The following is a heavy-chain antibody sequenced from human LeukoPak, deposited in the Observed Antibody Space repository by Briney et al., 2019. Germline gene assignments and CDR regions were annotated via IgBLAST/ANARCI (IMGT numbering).Heavy chain of an antibody. CDR3: ATGVICATTTCPGYRNYYFFMDV. V-gene: IGHV1-24*01. CDR1: AFTLSELS. D-gene: IGHD2-2*01. Sequence: ASVKVSCKVSAFTLSELSMHWVRQAPGKGREWVGGFDPEGGQFIYGQSFRGRVILTEDASTNTAFMEVTSMRPDDTAVYYCATGVICATTTCPGYRNYYFFMDVWGEGTAVTVSS. J-gene: IGHJ6*03. CDR2: FDPEGGQF.